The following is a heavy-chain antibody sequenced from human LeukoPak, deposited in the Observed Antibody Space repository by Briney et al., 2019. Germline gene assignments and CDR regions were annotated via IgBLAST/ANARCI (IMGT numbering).Heavy chain of an antibody. CDR1: GGSFSDYY. V-gene: IGHV4-59*01. J-gene: IGHJ4*02. CDR2: IYYSGST. D-gene: IGHD1-1*01. Sequence: SETLSLTCAVYGGSFSDYYWSWIRQPPGKGLEWIGYIYYSGSTNYNPSLKSRVTISVDTSKNQFSLKLSSVTAADTAVYYCARGGATVQSYYFDYWGQGTLVTVSS. CDR3: ARGGATVQSYYFDY.